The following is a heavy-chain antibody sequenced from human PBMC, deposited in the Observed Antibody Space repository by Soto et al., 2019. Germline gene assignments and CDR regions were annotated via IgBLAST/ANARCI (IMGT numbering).Heavy chain of an antibody. D-gene: IGHD3-22*01. CDR2: MNPNSGNA. V-gene: IGHV1-8*02. Sequence: ASVKVSCKASGYTFTSYDINWVRQATGQGLEWMGWMNPNSGNAGYAQKFQGRVTMTRDTSTRTAYMELSSLRSEDTAVYYCARALSATRERDDSASVTFDYWGQGTLVTVAS. CDR1: GYTFTSYD. CDR3: ARALSATRERDDSASVTFDY. J-gene: IGHJ4*02.